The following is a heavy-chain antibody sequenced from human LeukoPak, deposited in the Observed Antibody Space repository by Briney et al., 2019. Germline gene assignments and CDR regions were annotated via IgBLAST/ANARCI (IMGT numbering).Heavy chain of an antibody. J-gene: IGHJ2*01. CDR3: AREVPGSGSTNWYFDL. V-gene: IGHV3-66*01. Sequence: GGSLRLSCAASGFTFSSYSMNWVRQAPGKGLEWVSVIYSGGSTYYADSVKGRFTISRDNSKNTLYLQMNSLRAEDTAVYYCAREVPGSGSTNWYFDLWGRGTLVTVSS. D-gene: IGHD3-10*01. CDR2: IYSGGST. CDR1: GFTFSSYS.